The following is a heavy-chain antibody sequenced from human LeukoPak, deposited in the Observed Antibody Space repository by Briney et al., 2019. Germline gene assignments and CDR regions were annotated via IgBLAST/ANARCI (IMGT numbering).Heavy chain of an antibody. CDR3: AKDPFFDY. J-gene: IGHJ4*02. V-gene: IGHV3-23*01. CDR1: GLTFSSYA. Sequence: GGSLRLSRAASGLTFSSYAMTWVRQARGKGLEWVSGINGSGGRTYYAVSVKGRFTISRDNSKNTLYLQMNSLRAEDTAIYYCAKDPFFDYWGQGTLVTVSS. CDR2: INGSGGRT.